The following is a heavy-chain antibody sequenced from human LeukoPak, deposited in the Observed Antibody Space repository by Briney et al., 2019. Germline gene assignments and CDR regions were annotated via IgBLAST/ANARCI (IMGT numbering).Heavy chain of an antibody. D-gene: IGHD2-15*01. CDR1: GYTFTGYY. V-gene: IGHV1-2*02. J-gene: IGHJ4*02. Sequence: ASVKVSCKASGYTFTGYYMHWVRQAPGQGLEWMGWINPNSGGTNYAQKFQGRVTMTRDTSISTAYMELSRLRSDDTAVYYCARDSSSLIVVVVAAPPYDFDYWGQGTLVTVSS. CDR2: INPNSGGT. CDR3: ARDSSSLIVVVVAAPPYDFDY.